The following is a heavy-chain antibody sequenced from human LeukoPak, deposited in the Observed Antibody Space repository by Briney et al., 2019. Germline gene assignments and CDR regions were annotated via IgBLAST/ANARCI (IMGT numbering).Heavy chain of an antibody. CDR1: GGSISSSSYY. Sequence: PSETLSLTCTVSGGSISSSSYYWGWIRQPPGKGLEWIGEINHSGSTNYNPSLKSRVTISADTSKNQFSLKLSSVTAADTAVYYCARDGGYSYGSYEGHFDYWGQGTLVTVSS. V-gene: IGHV4-39*07. D-gene: IGHD5-18*01. CDR3: ARDGGYSYGSYEGHFDY. J-gene: IGHJ4*02. CDR2: INHSGST.